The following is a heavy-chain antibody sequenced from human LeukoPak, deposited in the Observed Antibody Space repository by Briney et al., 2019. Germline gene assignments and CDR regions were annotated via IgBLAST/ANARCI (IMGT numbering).Heavy chain of an antibody. CDR1: GGTFSSYA. Sequence: GASVKVSCKASGGTFSSYAISWVRQAPGQGLEWMGGIIPIFGTANYAQKFQGRVTITADESTSTAYMELSSLRSEDTAVYYCASSHLVYDYGDPDAFDIWGQGTMVTVSS. CDR3: ASSHLVYDYGDPDAFDI. V-gene: IGHV1-69*13. CDR2: IIPIFGTA. D-gene: IGHD4-17*01. J-gene: IGHJ3*02.